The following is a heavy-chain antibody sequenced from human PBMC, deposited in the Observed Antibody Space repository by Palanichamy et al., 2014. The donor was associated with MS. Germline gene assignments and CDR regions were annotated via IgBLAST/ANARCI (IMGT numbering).Heavy chain of an antibody. J-gene: IGHJ4*02. CDR3: ARGRAYSDHNYFWSH. V-gene: IGHV1-8*01. CDR1: GYTFTTYD. D-gene: IGHD5-18*01. CDR2: MNPYSGNT. Sequence: QVQLVQSGAEVKKPGASVKVSCQASGYTFTTYDISWVRQVNGQGLEWMGWMNPYSGNTGSAQKFQGRVTMTRNTSIRTAYMELSSLRSEDTAVYFCARGRAYSDHNYFWSHWGQGTLVTVSS.